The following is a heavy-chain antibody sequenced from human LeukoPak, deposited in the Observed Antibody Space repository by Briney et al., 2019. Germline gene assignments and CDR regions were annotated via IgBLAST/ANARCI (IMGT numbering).Heavy chain of an antibody. V-gene: IGHV3-53*01. CDR2: IYSGGGT. CDR1: GFTVSDSY. D-gene: IGHD2-21*01. J-gene: IGHJ4*02. CDR3: ARAGGLRVAVAPIDY. Sequence: RGSLRLSCAVSGFTVSDSYMTWVRQAPGKGLEWVSIIYSGGGTFYADSVKGRFTISRDNSKNTLYLQISSLRAEDTAVYYCARAGGLRVAVAPIDYWGQGTLVTVSS.